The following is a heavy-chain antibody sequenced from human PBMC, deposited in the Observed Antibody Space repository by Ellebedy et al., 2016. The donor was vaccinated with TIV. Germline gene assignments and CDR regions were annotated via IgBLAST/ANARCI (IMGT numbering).Heavy chain of an antibody. D-gene: IGHD3-16*02. CDR3: ARVPVYDYVWGSYRHYFDY. Sequence: ASVKVSCKASGYTFTSYDISWVRQAPGQGLEWMGWISAYNGNTNCAQKLQGRVTMTTDTSTSTAYMELRSLRSDDTAVYYCARVPVYDYVWGSYRHYFDYWGQGTLVTVSS. CDR2: ISAYNGNT. CDR1: GYTFTSYD. V-gene: IGHV1-18*04. J-gene: IGHJ4*02.